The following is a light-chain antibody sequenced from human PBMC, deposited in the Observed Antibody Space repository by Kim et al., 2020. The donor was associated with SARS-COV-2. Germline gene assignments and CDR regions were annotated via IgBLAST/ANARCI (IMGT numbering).Light chain of an antibody. Sequence: ASVTLTCSLSSGNSSYAIAWHRQQPGKGPRYLMKLNSDGSHSKGDGIPDSFSGSSSGAERYLTISSLQSEDEADYYCQSWDTGIRVFGGGTQLTVL. J-gene: IGLJ2*01. CDR1: SGNSSYA. V-gene: IGLV4-69*01. CDR3: QSWDTGIRV. CDR2: LNSDGSH.